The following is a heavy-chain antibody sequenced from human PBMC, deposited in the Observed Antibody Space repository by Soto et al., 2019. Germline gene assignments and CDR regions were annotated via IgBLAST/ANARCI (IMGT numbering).Heavy chain of an antibody. CDR1: GYTFTSYA. CDR3: ARDQQWLVRGQMYYYCGMDV. J-gene: IGHJ6*02. V-gene: IGHV1-3*01. Sequence: ASVKVSCKASGYTFTSYAMHWVRQAPGQRLEWMGWINAGNGNTKYSQKFQGRVTITRDTSASTAYMELSSLRSEDTAVYYCARDQQWLVRGQMYYYCGMDVRGQGPTVTVYS. CDR2: INAGNGNT. D-gene: IGHD6-19*01.